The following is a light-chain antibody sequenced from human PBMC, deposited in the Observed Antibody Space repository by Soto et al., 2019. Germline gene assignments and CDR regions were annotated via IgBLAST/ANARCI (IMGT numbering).Light chain of an antibody. CDR3: QVWDRSIPYV. Sequence: SYELTQAPSVSVALGQTARVTCVGDNIGSRNVHWYQQRPGQAPVTVIYRNNNRPSGIPERISGSNSGNTATLTISRAQVGDEADYYCQVWDRSIPYVFGTGTKLTVL. J-gene: IGLJ1*01. CDR2: RNN. V-gene: IGLV3-9*01. CDR1: NIGSRN.